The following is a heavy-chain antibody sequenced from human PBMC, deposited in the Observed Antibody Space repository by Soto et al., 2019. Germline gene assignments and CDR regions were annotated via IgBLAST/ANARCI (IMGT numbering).Heavy chain of an antibody. V-gene: IGHV1-69*01. CDR1: GGTFSRHA. CDR3: ARGWGYDSAYYYYAY. D-gene: IGHD3-16*01. J-gene: IGHJ4*02. CDR2: IIPIFGTA. Sequence: QVQLVQSGAEVRKPGSSVKVSCKASGGTFSRHAISWVRQAPGQGLEWMGGIIPIFGTANHAQKFQARVTIIADESTSTVYMELGSLRSEETAIYYCARGWGYDSAYYYYAYWGQGTLVIVSS.